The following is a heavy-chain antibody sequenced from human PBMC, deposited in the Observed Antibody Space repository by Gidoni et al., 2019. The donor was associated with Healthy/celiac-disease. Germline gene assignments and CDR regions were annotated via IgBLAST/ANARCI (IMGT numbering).Heavy chain of an antibody. CDR1: RGPIRSDY. J-gene: IGHJ4*02. D-gene: IGHD1-20*01. CDR2: IYTSGST. CDR3: AREPHNWNDPAGFFDY. V-gene: IGHV4-4*07. Sequence: QVQLQESGPGLVKPSATLSLTCPVSRGPIRSDYRSWIRQPAGKGLEWIGRIYTSGSTNYNPSLKSRVTMSVDTSKNQFSLKLSSVTAADTAVYYCAREPHNWNDPAGFFDYWGQGTLVTVSS.